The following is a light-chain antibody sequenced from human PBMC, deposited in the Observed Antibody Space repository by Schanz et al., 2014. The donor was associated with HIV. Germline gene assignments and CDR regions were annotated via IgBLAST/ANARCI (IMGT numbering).Light chain of an antibody. J-gene: IGLJ2*01. V-gene: IGLV1-40*01. CDR1: SSNIGAGYD. Sequence: QSVLTQPPSVSGAPGQRITISCTGSSSNIGAGYDVHWYQQVPGTAPKLLIYENNHRPSGVSDRFSGSKSGTSASLAISGLQSEDEGDYYCAAWDVSLNGPVFGGGTKLTVL. CDR3: AAWDVSLNGPV. CDR2: ENN.